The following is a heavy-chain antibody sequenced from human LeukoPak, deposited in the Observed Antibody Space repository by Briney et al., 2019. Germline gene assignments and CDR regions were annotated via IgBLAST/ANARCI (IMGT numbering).Heavy chain of an antibody. CDR2: ISGSNSYV. V-gene: IGHV3-21*01. CDR3: ARALTTLTYEGY. D-gene: IGHD1-1*01. Sequence: GSLSLSCTASGFTFSSYWMDWVRQAPGKGLEWVSSISGSNSYVFYADSVKGRFTVSRDNAKDSLYLQMNSLRAEDTAVYYCARALTTLTYEGYWGQGTLVTVSS. CDR1: GFTFSSYW. J-gene: IGHJ4*02.